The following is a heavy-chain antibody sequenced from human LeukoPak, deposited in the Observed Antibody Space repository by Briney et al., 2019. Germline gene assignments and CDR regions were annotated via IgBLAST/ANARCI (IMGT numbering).Heavy chain of an antibody. D-gene: IGHD5-18*01. Sequence: GGSLRLSCAASGFTFSSYWMSWVRQAPGKGLEWVANIKQDGGEKYYVDSVKGRFTISRDNAKNSLYLQMNSLRAEDTAVYYCARDKGIQLWSTRYYFDYWGQGTLVTVSS. J-gene: IGHJ4*02. CDR1: GFTFSSYW. V-gene: IGHV3-7*01. CDR2: IKQDGGEK. CDR3: ARDKGIQLWSTRYYFDY.